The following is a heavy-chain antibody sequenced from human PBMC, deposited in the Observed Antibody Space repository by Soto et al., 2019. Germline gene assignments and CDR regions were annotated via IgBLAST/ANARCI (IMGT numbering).Heavy chain of an antibody. CDR2: IYYSGIT. V-gene: IGHV4-59*01. J-gene: IGHJ4*02. CDR1: VGSIRSYY. D-gene: IGHD6-13*01. CDR3: ARGFTAAGVDY. Sequence: QVQLQESGPGLVKPSETLSLTCTVAVGSIRSYYWSWIRQPPGKGLEWIGYIYYSGITNYNPSLKSRVTISVDTSKNQFSLKLSSVTDADTAVYYCARGFTAAGVDYWGQGTLVTVSS.